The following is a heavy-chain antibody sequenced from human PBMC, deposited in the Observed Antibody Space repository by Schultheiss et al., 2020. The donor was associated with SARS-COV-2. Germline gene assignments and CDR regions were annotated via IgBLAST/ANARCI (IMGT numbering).Heavy chain of an antibody. D-gene: IGHD4-11*01. CDR1: GFTFSNAW. J-gene: IGHJ3*02. CDR3: ARAVYSNHPYAFDI. V-gene: IGHV3-11*01. CDR2: ISSSGSTI. Sequence: GGSLRLSCAASGFTFSNAWMSWVRQAPGKGLEWVSSISSSGSTIYYADSVKGRFTISRDNAKNSLYLQMNSLRAEDTAVYYCARAVYSNHPYAFDIWGQGTMVTVSS.